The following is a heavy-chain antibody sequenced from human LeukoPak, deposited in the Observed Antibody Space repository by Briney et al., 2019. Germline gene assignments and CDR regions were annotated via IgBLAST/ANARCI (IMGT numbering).Heavy chain of an antibody. Sequence: GGSLRLSCAASGFTFSSYAMHWVRQAPGKGLEWVAVISYDGSNKYYADSVKGRFTISRDNSKNTLYLQMNSLRAEDTAVYYCARDLYSSSSGIWGQGTMVTVSS. CDR1: GFTFSSYA. D-gene: IGHD6-13*01. V-gene: IGHV3-30-3*01. J-gene: IGHJ3*02. CDR2: ISYDGSNK. CDR3: ARDLYSSSSGI.